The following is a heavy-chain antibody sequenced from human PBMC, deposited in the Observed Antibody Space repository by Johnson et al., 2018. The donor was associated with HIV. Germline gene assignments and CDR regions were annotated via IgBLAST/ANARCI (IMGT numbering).Heavy chain of an antibody. V-gene: IGHV3-30*02. Sequence: QMQLVESGGGVVQPRGSLRLSCAAFGFTFRDYGMHWVRQAPGKGLEWVAFIQYDGSNKYYADSVKGRFTISRDNSKNTLYLQMNSLTADDTAIYYCARDATPGGGDYVGYAFDLWGQGTNVIVSS. D-gene: IGHD4-17*01. CDR1: GFTFRDYG. CDR2: IQYDGSNK. J-gene: IGHJ3*01. CDR3: ARDATPGGGDYVGYAFDL.